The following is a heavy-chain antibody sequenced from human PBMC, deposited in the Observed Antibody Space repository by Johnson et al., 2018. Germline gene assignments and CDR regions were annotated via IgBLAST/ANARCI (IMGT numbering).Heavy chain of an antibody. CDR3: TPRFAPDYYYYGMDV. CDR1: RFTFDDYA. V-gene: IGHV3-33*08. D-gene: IGHD3-16*01. J-gene: IGHJ6*02. Sequence: QVQLVQSGGDLVQPGRSLRLSCAAYRFTFDDYALHWVRQAPGKGLEWVAVIWYDGSNKYYADSVKGRFTISRDNSKNTLYLQMNSLKTEDTAVYYCTPRFAPDYYYYGMDVWGQGTTVTVSS. CDR2: IWYDGSNK.